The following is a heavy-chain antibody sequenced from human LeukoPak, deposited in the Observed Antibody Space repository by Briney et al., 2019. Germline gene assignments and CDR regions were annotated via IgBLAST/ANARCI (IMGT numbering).Heavy chain of an antibody. J-gene: IGHJ5*02. Sequence: SETLSLTCTVSGGSISSYYWSWIRQPPGKGLEWIGYIYYSGSTNYNPSLKSRVTISVDTSKNQFSLKLSSVTAADTAVYYCARDSGSSSSGINWFDPWGQGTLVTVSS. V-gene: IGHV4-59*01. CDR1: GGSISSYY. CDR3: ARDSGSSSSGINWFDP. D-gene: IGHD6-6*01. CDR2: IYYSGST.